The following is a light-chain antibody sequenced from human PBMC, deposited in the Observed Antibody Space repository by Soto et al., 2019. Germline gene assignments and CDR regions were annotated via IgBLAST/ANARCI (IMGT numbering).Light chain of an antibody. Sequence: EIVMTQSPATLSVSPGERATLSCRASQSVSSNLAWYQQKPGQAPRLLIYGASTRATGIPARFSGSGSGTEFTLTISSLQSDDLAFYYCQQYNNWPPLTFGGWTKLEIK. J-gene: IGKJ4*01. CDR3: QQYNNWPPLT. CDR1: QSVSSN. CDR2: GAS. V-gene: IGKV3-15*01.